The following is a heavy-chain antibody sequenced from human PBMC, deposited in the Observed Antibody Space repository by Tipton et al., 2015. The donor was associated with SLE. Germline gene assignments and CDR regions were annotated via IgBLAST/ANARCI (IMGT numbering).Heavy chain of an antibody. CDR3: ARLVGSSWYPDSMDV. D-gene: IGHD6-13*01. V-gene: IGHV4-61*05. CDR2: IYSSGST. CDR1: GGSMTATCSS. J-gene: IGHJ6*03. Sequence: GLVKPSETLSVTCTVSGGSMTATCSSWGWIRQAPGKGLEWIGYIYSSGSTNYNPSLKSRVTISGDTSKNQFSLKLSSVTAADTAVYYCARLVGSSWYPDSMDVWGKGTTVTVSS.